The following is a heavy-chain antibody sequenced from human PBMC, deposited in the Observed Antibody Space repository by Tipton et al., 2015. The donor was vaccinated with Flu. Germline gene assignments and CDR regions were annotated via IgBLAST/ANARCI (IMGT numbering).Heavy chain of an antibody. CDR2: VHRSGKA. D-gene: IGHD4-11*01. CDR3: ARRDYSNDVSEPKNWFDS. V-gene: IGHV4-38-2*01. CDR1: GSSIGSDYY. J-gene: IGHJ5*01. Sequence: TLSLTCSVSGSSIGSDYYWGWIRQPPGQGLEWIGNVHRSGKAYYSPSFKSRVSMSVDTSRNQFSLKLSSVTAADAAVYYCARRDYSNDVSEPKNWFDSWGQGTLVTVSS.